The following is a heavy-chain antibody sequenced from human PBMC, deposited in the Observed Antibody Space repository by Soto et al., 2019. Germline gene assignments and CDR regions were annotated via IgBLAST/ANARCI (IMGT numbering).Heavy chain of an antibody. J-gene: IGHJ6*02. V-gene: IGHV1-69*01. D-gene: IGHD2-2*02. CDR3: ARDVYCSSTSCYTGRGVVRYYGMDV. Sequence: QVKLVQSWAEVKKPGSSVKVSCKASGGTFSSYAISWVRQAPGQGLEWMGGIIPIFGTANYAQKFQGRVTITADESTSTDYMELSSLRSEDTAVYYCARDVYCSSTSCYTGRGVVRYYGMDVWGQGTTVTVSS. CDR1: GGTFSSYA. CDR2: IIPIFGTA.